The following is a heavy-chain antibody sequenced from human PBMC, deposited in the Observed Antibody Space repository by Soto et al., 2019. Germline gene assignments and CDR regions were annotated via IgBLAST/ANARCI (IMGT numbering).Heavy chain of an antibody. D-gene: IGHD4-4*01. CDR1: GYSFTNYW. Sequence: GASLKISCKGSGYSFTNYWISWVRQMPEKGLEWMGRIDPSDSYTNYSPSFQGHVTISSDKSISTAYLQWSSLKASDTAMYYCARQMTTVTSRYYYYYYGMDVCGQGTTVTVSS. J-gene: IGHJ6*02. CDR2: IDPSDSYT. V-gene: IGHV5-10-1*01. CDR3: ARQMTTVTSRYYYYYYGMDV.